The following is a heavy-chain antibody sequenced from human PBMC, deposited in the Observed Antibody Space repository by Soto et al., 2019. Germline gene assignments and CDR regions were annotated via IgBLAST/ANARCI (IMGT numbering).Heavy chain of an antibody. CDR3: ARASRNYYDSSGYLYYFDY. V-gene: IGHV3-66*01. J-gene: IGHJ4*02. D-gene: IGHD3-22*01. Sequence: GGSLRLSCAASGFTVSSNYMSWVRQAPGKGLEWVSVIYSGGSTFYADSVKGRFTISRDNSKNTLYLQMNSLRAEDTAVYYCARASRNYYDSSGYLYYFDYWGQGALVTVSS. CDR2: IYSGGST. CDR1: GFTVSSNY.